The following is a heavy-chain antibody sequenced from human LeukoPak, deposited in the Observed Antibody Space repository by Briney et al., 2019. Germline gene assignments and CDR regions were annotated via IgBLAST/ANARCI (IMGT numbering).Heavy chain of an antibody. D-gene: IGHD1-26*01. Sequence: ASVKVSCKASGYTFTGYYMHWVRQASGQGLEWMGWINPNSGGTNYAQKFQGRVTMTRDTSISTAYMELSSLRSEDTAVYYCAREKSGSYYRVGAFDIWGQGTMVTVSS. CDR1: GYTFTGYY. CDR3: AREKSGSYYRVGAFDI. CDR2: INPNSGGT. J-gene: IGHJ3*02. V-gene: IGHV1-2*02.